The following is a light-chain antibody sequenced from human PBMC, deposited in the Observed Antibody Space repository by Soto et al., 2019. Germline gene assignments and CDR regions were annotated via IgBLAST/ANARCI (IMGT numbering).Light chain of an antibody. CDR3: QQYSLYPWT. Sequence: DIQMTQSPSTLSASVGDRVTITCRASQSIGSSLVWYQQKPGKAPNLLIYKAFSLESGVPSRFSGSGSGAEFTLTISSLQPDDFATYYCQQYSLYPWTFGQGTKVESK. CDR2: KAF. V-gene: IGKV1-5*03. CDR1: QSIGSS. J-gene: IGKJ1*01.